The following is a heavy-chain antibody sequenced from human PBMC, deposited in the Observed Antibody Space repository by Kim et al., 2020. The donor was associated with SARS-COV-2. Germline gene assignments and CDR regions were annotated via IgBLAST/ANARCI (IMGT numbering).Heavy chain of an antibody. J-gene: IGHJ5*02. CDR3: ATVSSSCYGGWFDP. Sequence: GGSLRLSCAASGFTFSSYAMSWVRQAPGKGLEWVSAISGSGGSTYYADSVKGRFTISRDNSKNTLYLQMNSLRAEDTAVYYCATVSSSCYGGWFDPWGQGTLVTVSS. CDR1: GFTFSSYA. CDR2: ISGSGGST. D-gene: IGHD2-15*01. V-gene: IGHV3-23*01.